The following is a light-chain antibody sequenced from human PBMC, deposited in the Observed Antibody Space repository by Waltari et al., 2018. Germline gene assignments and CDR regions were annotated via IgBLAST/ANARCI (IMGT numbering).Light chain of an antibody. CDR3: QHYRRLPVT. CDR2: VAS. Sequence: EIVLTQSPGTLSLSVGERATVSCRASESVSRALAWYQQKPGQAPRLLIYVASTRATGIPARFSGSGSGTDFTLTISRLEPEDFAVYYCQHYRRLPVTFGGGTTVEI. V-gene: IGKV3-11*01. CDR1: ESVSRA. J-gene: IGKJ4*02.